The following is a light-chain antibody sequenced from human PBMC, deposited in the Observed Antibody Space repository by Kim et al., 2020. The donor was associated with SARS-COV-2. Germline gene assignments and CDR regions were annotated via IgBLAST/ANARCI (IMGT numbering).Light chain of an antibody. CDR2: VNS. J-gene: IGLJ1*01. CDR1: GSNIGSNS. Sequence: GKRVTMSCSGSGSNIGSNSVNWYQQLPGTAPRLLIYVNSERPPGVPDRFSGSKSGTSASLAISGLQSEDEADYYCAVWDDSLNAYVFGSGTKVTVL. CDR3: AVWDDSLNAYV. V-gene: IGLV1-44*01.